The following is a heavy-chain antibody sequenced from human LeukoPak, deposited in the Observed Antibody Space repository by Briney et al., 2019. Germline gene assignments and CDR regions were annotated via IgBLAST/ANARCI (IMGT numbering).Heavy chain of an antibody. CDR3: ARDYLMGGTTGKAFDI. Sequence: GGSLRLSCAASGFTFSSYAMHWVRQAPGKGLEWVAVISYDGNIKYYTDSVKGRFTISRDNSKNTLYLQMNSLRAEDTAVYYCARDYLMGGTTGKAFDIWGQGTMVTISS. J-gene: IGHJ3*02. V-gene: IGHV3-30*04. D-gene: IGHD1-26*01. CDR1: GFTFSSYA. CDR2: ISYDGNIK.